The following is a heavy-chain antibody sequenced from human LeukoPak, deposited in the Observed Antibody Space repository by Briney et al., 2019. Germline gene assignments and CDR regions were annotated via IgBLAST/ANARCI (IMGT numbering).Heavy chain of an antibody. CDR3: ARDARLEMATISGLDY. Sequence: GRSLRLSCAASGFTFSSYAMHWVRQAPGKGLKWVAVISYDGSNKCYADSVKGRFTISRDNSKNTLYLQMNSLRAEDTAVYYCARDARLEMATISGLDYWGQGTLVTVSS. J-gene: IGHJ4*02. CDR1: GFTFSSYA. D-gene: IGHD5-24*01. V-gene: IGHV3-30-3*01. CDR2: ISYDGSNK.